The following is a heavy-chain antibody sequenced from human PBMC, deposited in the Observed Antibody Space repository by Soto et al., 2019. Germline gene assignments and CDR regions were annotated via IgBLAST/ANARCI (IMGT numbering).Heavy chain of an antibody. V-gene: IGHV3-33*08. Sequence: VVSLILSCGAPVGTCINYYVHVFLQAPGKWLEWVGVICCYGSKRNYSYSVKCRFTISRLNSKNTMYLRMDSLRAEDTAVYFCARDWYGSGSYRVWGSLKHYYGMAVWGTANTVTVSS. J-gene: IGHJ6*04. D-gene: IGHD3-10*01. CDR3: ARDWYGSGSYRVWGSLKHYYGMAV. CDR2: ICCYGSKR. CDR1: VGTCINYY.